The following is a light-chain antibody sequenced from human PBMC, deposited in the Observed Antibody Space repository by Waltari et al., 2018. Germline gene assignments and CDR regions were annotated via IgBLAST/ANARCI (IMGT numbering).Light chain of an antibody. CDR3: QQYLTFPYT. V-gene: IGKV1D-8*01. CDR1: QDIGSS. CDR2: AAS. Sequence: VISMTQSPSFLSASTGDRVTISCRVSQDIGSSLAWYQQKPGKAPDLLIFAASTLKSGVPSRFSGSGSGTDFTLTIRRMQSEDCATYYCQQYLTFPYTFGQGTKLEI. J-gene: IGKJ2*01.